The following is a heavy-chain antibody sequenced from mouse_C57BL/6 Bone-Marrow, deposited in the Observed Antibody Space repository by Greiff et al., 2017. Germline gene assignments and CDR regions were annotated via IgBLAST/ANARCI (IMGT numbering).Heavy chain of an antibody. Sequence: EVQLQQSGAELVRPGASVKLSCTASGFNIKDDYMHWVKQRPEQGLEWIGWIDPENGDTEYASKFQGKATITADTSSNTAYLQLSRLTSEDTAVYYCTYGYDWFAYWGQGTLVTVSA. CDR2: IDPENGDT. CDR3: TYGYDWFAY. CDR1: GFNIKDDY. V-gene: IGHV14-4*01. J-gene: IGHJ3*01. D-gene: IGHD2-2*01.